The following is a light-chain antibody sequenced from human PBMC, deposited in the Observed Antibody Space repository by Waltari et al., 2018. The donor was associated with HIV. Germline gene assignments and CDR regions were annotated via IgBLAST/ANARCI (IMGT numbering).Light chain of an antibody. Sequence: QSVLTQPPSASGTPGQRVTISCSGSSSNIGTKTVNWYQQLPGSAPTFLRYGNHVRPSGVPDRFSGCKSGTSASRASSGLRSEEEADYYCAAWDDSLNAWVFGGGTKVTVL. CDR1: SSNIGTKT. CDR3: AAWDDSLNAWV. CDR2: GNH. J-gene: IGLJ3*02. V-gene: IGLV1-44*01.